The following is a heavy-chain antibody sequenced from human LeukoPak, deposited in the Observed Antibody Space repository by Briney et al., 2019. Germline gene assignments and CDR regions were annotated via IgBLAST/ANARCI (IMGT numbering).Heavy chain of an antibody. Sequence: SETLSLTCTVAGGSMSSYYWNWIRQPPGKGLEWVGYFHYSGSTNYNPSLKIRVPISVDTSKNQFSLKLSSVTAADSAMYYCARGGGGSWYGTVDYWGQGTLVTGSS. CDR1: GGSMSSYY. V-gene: IGHV4-59*01. CDR2: FHYSGST. J-gene: IGHJ4*02. CDR3: ARGGGGSWYGTVDY. D-gene: IGHD6-13*01.